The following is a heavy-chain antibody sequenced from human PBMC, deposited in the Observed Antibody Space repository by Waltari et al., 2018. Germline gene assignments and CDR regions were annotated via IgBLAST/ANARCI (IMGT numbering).Heavy chain of an antibody. J-gene: IGHJ6*02. CDR3: ANGGSGSYYYYYGMDV. CDR1: GFTFSSYG. Sequence: QVQLVESGGGVVQPGRSLRLSCAASGFTFSSYGMHWVRQAPGKGLEWVAVISDDGSNKSDADAVKGRFTISRDNSKNTLYLQMNSLRAEDTAVYYCANGGSGSYYYYYGMDVWGQGTTVTVSS. V-gene: IGHV3-30*18. CDR2: ISDDGSNK. D-gene: IGHD3-10*01.